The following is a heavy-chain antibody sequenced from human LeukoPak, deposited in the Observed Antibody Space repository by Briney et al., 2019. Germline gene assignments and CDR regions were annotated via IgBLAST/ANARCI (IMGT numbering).Heavy chain of an antibody. V-gene: IGHV3-23*01. CDR1: GFTFSSYA. J-gene: IGHJ4*02. CDR2: ISATASNT. CDR3: AKDWYNSLNYFDY. Sequence: GGSLRLSCAASGFTFSSYAMSWVRQAPGKGLEWVSAISATASNTYYADSVKGRFTISRDNSKSTLYLQMNSLRVDDTAVYYCAKDWYNSLNYFDYWGQGSLVIVSS. D-gene: IGHD1-1*01.